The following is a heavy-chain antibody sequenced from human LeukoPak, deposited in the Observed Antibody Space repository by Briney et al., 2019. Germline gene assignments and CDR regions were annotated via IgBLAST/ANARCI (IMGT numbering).Heavy chain of an antibody. D-gene: IGHD3-22*01. CDR2: IYSGGNT. J-gene: IGHJ4*02. V-gene: IGHV3-53*01. CDR3: ARRAGDYSHPYDY. CDR1: GFIFSDFY. Sequence: GGSLRLSCAASGFIFSDFYMTWIRQAPGKGLEWVSFIYSGGNTYYADSVKGRFTISRDNSKNTSHLQMNSLRAEDTAVYYCARRAGDYSHPYDYWGQGTLVTVSS.